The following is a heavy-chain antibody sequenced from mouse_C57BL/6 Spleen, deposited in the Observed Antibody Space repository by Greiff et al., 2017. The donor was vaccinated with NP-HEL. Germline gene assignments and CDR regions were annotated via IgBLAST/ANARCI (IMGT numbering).Heavy chain of an antibody. Sequence: VQLQQSGAELVKPGASVKLSCKASGYTFTSYWMQWVKQRPGQGLEWIGEIDPSDSYTNYNQKCKGKATLTVDTSSRPAYMQLSSLTSEDSAVYCCARISSRDYWGQGTTLTVSS. J-gene: IGHJ2*01. V-gene: IGHV1-50*01. CDR1: GYTFTSYW. CDR2: IDPSDSYT. D-gene: IGHD1-1*01. CDR3: ARISSRDY.